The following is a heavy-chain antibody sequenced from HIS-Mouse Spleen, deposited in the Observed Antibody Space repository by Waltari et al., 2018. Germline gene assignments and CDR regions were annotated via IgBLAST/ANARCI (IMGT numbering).Heavy chain of an antibody. J-gene: IGHJ4*02. CDR2: ISGSGGST. Sequence: EVQLLESGGGLVQPGGSLRLSCAASGFTFSSYAMSWVRQAPGEGREWVSGISGSGGSTYYADSVKGRFTISRDNSKNTLYLQMNSLRAEDTAVYYCAKSRGGDCYDYWGQGTLVTVSS. CDR3: AKSRGGDCYDY. D-gene: IGHD2-21*01. CDR1: GFTFSSYA. V-gene: IGHV3-23*01.